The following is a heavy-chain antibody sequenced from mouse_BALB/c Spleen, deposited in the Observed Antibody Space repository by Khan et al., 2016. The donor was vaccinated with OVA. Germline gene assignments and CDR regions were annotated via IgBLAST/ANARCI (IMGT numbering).Heavy chain of an antibody. V-gene: IGHV3-2*02. CDR3: ARTARIKY. Sequence: EVELVESGPGLVKPSQSLSLTCTVTGYSITSGYGWNWIRQFPGNKLEWMGYISYSGSTNYDPSLKSRISITRDTSKKPFFLQLNSVTNEDTTTYYCARTARIKYWGQGTTLTVSS. J-gene: IGHJ2*01. CDR2: ISYSGST. D-gene: IGHD1-2*01. CDR1: GYSITSGYG.